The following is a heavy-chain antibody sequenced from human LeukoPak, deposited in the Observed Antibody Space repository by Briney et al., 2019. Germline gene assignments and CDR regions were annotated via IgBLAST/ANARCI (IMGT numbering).Heavy chain of an antibody. Sequence: GGSLRLSCAASGFSFSNSALGWVRQAPGKGLEWVSTIDTRVNRHFGDSVKGRFSISRDNSKNTLYLQVNGLRTEDTAVYYCAKDRLLNCRGDCYIFDYWGQGTVVTVSS. CDR2: IDTRVNR. CDR1: GFSFSNSA. V-gene: IGHV3-23*01. D-gene: IGHD2-21*02. J-gene: IGHJ4*02. CDR3: AKDRLLNCRGDCYIFDY.